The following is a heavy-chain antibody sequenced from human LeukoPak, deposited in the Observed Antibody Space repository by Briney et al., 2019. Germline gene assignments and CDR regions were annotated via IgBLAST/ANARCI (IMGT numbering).Heavy chain of an antibody. Sequence: GGSLRLSCAASGFTFSSYGMHWVRQAPGKGLEWVAVIWYDGSNKYYVDSVKGRFTISRDNSKNTVYLQMNSLRAEDTAVYYCARAVAGVSMDVWAQGTTVTVS. J-gene: IGHJ6*02. CDR1: GFTFSSYG. V-gene: IGHV3-33*01. CDR2: IWYDGSNK. D-gene: IGHD6-19*01. CDR3: ARAVAGVSMDV.